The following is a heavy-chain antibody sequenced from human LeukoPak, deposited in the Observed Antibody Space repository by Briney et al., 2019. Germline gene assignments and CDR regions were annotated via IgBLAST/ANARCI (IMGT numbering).Heavy chain of an antibody. CDR1: GFTVSSNY. J-gene: IGHJ3*02. Sequence: GGSLRLSCAASGFTVSSNYMSWVRQGPGKGLEWVSVIYSGGSTYYADSVKGRFTISRHNSKNTLYLQMNSLRAEDTAVYYCARGEWGYAFDIWGQGTMVTVSS. CDR3: ARGEWGYAFDI. D-gene: IGHD3-3*01. V-gene: IGHV3-53*04. CDR2: IYSGGST.